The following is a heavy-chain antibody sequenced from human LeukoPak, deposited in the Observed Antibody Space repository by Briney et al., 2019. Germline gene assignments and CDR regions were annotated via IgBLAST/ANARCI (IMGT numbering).Heavy chain of an antibody. CDR1: GYTFTTYA. Sequence: ASVKVSCKASGYTFTTYAIHWVRQAPGQRLEWMGWISTYNDDRKYSPKFQGTVTITTDTSASTAYLELSSLRSEDAAVYYCARGLRPESTYCSGGSCLFDYWGQGTLVTVSS. D-gene: IGHD2-15*01. CDR3: ARGLRPESTYCSGGSCLFDY. V-gene: IGHV1-3*04. CDR2: ISTYNDDR. J-gene: IGHJ4*02.